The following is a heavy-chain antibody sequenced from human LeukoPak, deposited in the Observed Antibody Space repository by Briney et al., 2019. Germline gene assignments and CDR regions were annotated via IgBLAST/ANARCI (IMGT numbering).Heavy chain of an antibody. Sequence: GGSLRLSCAASGFTFSSYAMSWVRQAPGKGLEWVAVISYDGSNKYYADSVKGRFTISRDNSKNTLYLQMNSLRAGDTAVYYCAKDRSPYCSGGSCYPGGMDVWGQETTVTVSS. J-gene: IGHJ6*02. CDR1: GFTFSSYA. D-gene: IGHD2-15*01. CDR3: AKDRSPYCSGGSCYPGGMDV. V-gene: IGHV3-30*18. CDR2: ISYDGSNK.